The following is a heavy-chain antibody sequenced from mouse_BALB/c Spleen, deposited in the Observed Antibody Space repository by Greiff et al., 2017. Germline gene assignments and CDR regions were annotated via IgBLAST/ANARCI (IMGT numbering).Heavy chain of an antibody. V-gene: IGHV1-14*01. J-gene: IGHJ4*01. CDR1: GYTFTSYV. Sequence: VQLKQSGPELVKPGASVKMSCKASGYTFTSYVMHWVKQKPGQGLEWIGYINPYNDGTKYNEKFKGKATLTSDKSSSTAYMELSSLTSEDSAVYYCARGKTLYAMDYWGQGTSVTVSS. CDR3: ARGKTLYAMDY. CDR2: INPYNDGT.